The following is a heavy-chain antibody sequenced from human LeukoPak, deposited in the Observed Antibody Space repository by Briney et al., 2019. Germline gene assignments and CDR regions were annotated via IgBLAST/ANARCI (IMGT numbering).Heavy chain of an antibody. CDR2: ILSVGSEN. Sequence: GRSLRLSCAASGFTFSSYTIHCVRQPPGRVRQWVAVILSVGSENNYANSVKGRFTISRDNSKNTLYLQMNSLRTGETAVYYCARKGGTIISYRPFDYWGQGTLVTVSS. CDR3: ARKGGTIISYRPFDY. D-gene: IGHD5-24*01. CDR1: GFTFSSYT. V-gene: IGHV3-30*04. J-gene: IGHJ4*02.